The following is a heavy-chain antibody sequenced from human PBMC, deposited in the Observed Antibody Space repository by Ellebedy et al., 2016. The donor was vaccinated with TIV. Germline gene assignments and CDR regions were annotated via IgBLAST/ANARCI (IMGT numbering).Heavy chain of an antibody. D-gene: IGHD2-15*01. J-gene: IGHJ3*02. CDR2: IDDSGDT. CDR3: ARDNRASYCSGGSCYSDAFDI. Sequence: LRLXCTFSGGSIDSADFYWNWIRQQPGKGLEWIGYIDDSGDTEYNPSLRSRISMSIDTSKSQFSLNLSSVTAADTAVYYCARDNRASYCSGGSCYSDAFDIWGQGTMVTVSS. V-gene: IGHV4-31*03. CDR1: GGSIDSADFY.